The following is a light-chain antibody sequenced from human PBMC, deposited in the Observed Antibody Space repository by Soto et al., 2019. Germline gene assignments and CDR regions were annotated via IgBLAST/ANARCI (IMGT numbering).Light chain of an antibody. CDR2: GIS. CDR3: QQYSTLPHT. CDR1: QTVTNSF. V-gene: IGKV3-20*01. Sequence: ENVLTQSPGTLSLSPGERATLSCRASQTVTNSFFAWYQQKPGQPPRLLIHGISSRATGIPDRFSGSGSGTDFTLTISRVEPEDFVVYYCQQYSTLPHTFGRGTKLEV. J-gene: IGKJ2*01.